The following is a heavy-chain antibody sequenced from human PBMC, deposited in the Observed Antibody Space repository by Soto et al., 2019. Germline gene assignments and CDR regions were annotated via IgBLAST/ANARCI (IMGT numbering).Heavy chain of an antibody. V-gene: IGHV1-69*01. D-gene: IGHD2-2*01. CDR2: IIPIPGTA. CDR3: ARTQVSSTSLQIYYYYYYGMDV. CDR1: GGTFGSYA. Sequence: QVQLVQSGAEVKKPGSSVKVSCKASGGTFGSYAISWVRQAPGQGLEWMGGIIPIPGTANYAQKFQGRVTIAADEFTSTAYMVLVSLRSEDTAVYNCARTQVSSTSLQIYYYYYYGMDVRGQGTTVTVSS. J-gene: IGHJ6*02.